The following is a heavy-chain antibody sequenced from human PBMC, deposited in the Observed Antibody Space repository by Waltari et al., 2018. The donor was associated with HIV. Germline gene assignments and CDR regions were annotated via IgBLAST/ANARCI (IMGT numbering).Heavy chain of an antibody. D-gene: IGHD1-26*01. V-gene: IGHV6-1*01. J-gene: IGHJ6*02. Sequence: HVHLQQSGPGLVKPSQTLSLTCAISGDSVSSNTAAWNWIRQSPSRDFEWLGRTYSRSKWYNNYAVSVKSRITINPDTSKNQFSLQLNSVTPEDTAVYYCAKGPTVGATYYYGMDVWGQGPRSPSP. CDR3: AKGPTVGATYYYGMDV. CDR2: TYSRSKWYN. CDR1: GDSVSSNTAA.